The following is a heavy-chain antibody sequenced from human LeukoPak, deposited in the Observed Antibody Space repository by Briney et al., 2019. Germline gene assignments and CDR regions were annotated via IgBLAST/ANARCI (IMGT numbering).Heavy chain of an antibody. J-gene: IGHJ4*02. CDR3: ARTYYDFWSGYNHKFDY. CDR2: VYWNDDK. V-gene: IGHV2-5*01. CDR1: GFSLSTSGVG. Sequence: SGPTLVKPTQTLTLTCTFSGFSLSTSGVGVGWIRQPPGKALEWLALVYWNDDKRHSPSLKSRLTITKDTSKNQVVLTMTNMDPVDAATYYCARTYYDFWSGYNHKFDYWGQGTLVTVSS. D-gene: IGHD3-3*01.